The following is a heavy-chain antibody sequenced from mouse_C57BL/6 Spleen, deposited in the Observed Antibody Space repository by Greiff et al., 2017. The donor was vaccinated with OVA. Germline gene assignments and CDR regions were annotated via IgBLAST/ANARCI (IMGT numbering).Heavy chain of an antibody. J-gene: IGHJ3*01. CDR3: ARGDYYDYSFAY. Sequence: VQLQQPGTELVKPGASVKLSCTASGYTFTSYWMSWVKQRPGQGLEWIGNINPSNGGTNYNEKFKGKATLTVDKSSSTAYMQLSSLTSEDSAVYYCARGDYYDYSFAYWGQGTLVTVSA. CDR1: GYTFTSYW. V-gene: IGHV1-53*01. CDR2: INPSNGGT. D-gene: IGHD2-4*01.